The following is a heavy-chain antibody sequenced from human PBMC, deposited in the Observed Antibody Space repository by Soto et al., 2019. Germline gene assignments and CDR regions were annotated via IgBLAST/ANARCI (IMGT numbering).Heavy chain of an antibody. CDR2: ISGSGIST. Sequence: DVQLLESGGGLVQPGGSLRLSCAASGFTFRSYAMSWVRQAPGKGLEWVSGISGSGISTHYADSVKGRFTVSRDNSKNTLYLQMISLRAEDTAVYTCAKGPVGPDWYVDLWGRGTLVTVSS. CDR1: GFTFRSYA. J-gene: IGHJ2*01. V-gene: IGHV3-23*01. CDR3: AKGPVGPDWYVDL.